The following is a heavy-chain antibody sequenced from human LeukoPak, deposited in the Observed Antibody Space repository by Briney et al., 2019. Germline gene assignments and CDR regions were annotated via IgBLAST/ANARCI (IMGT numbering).Heavy chain of an antibody. CDR3: ARGSGWYNY. Sequence: ASVKVSCKASGYTFTSYGISWVRQAPGQGLEWMGWISAYNGNTNYAQKLQGRVTMTRNTSISTAYMELSSLRSEDTAVYYCARGSGWYNYWGQGTLVTVSS. J-gene: IGHJ4*02. CDR2: ISAYNGNT. D-gene: IGHD6-19*01. V-gene: IGHV1-18*01. CDR1: GYTFTSYG.